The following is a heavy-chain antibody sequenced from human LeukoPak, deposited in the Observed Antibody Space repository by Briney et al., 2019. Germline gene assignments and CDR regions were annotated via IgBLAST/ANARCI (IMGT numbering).Heavy chain of an antibody. Sequence: ASVKVSCKASGYTFTSYYMHWVRQAPGQGLEWMGWINPNSGGTNYAQKFQGRVTMTRDTSISTAYMELSRLRSDDTAVYYCARVGVLMVYAMAFDYWGQGTLVTVSS. CDR3: ARVGVLMVYAMAFDY. J-gene: IGHJ4*02. CDR1: GYTFTSYY. V-gene: IGHV1-2*02. D-gene: IGHD2-8*01. CDR2: INPNSGGT.